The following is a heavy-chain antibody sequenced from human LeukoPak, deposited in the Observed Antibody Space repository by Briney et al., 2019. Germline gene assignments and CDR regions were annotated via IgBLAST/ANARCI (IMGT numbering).Heavy chain of an antibody. CDR1: GFTFSSYG. V-gene: IGHV3-48*02. D-gene: IGHD6-19*01. CDR3: ARDSGYSSGWYEGIFDY. Sequence: PGGSLRLSCAASGFTFSSYGMHWVRQAPGKGLEWVSYISSSSSTIYYADSVKGRFTISRDNAKNSLYLQMNSLRDEDTAVYYCARDSGYSSGWYEGIFDYWGQGTLVTVSS. J-gene: IGHJ4*02. CDR2: ISSSSSTI.